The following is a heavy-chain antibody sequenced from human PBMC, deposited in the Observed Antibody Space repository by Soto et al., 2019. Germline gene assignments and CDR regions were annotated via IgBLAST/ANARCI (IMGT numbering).Heavy chain of an antibody. V-gene: IGHV3-33*01. CDR1: GFTFSSYG. D-gene: IGHD5-12*01. CDR2: IWYDGSNK. CDR3: ARDGYNYIGMYYFDY. J-gene: IGHJ4*02. Sequence: GGSLRLSCAASGFTFSSYGMHWVRQAPGKGLEWVAVIWYDGSNKYYADSVKGRFTISRDNSKNTLYLQMNSLRAEDTAVYYCARDGYNYIGMYYFDYWGLGTLVTVSS.